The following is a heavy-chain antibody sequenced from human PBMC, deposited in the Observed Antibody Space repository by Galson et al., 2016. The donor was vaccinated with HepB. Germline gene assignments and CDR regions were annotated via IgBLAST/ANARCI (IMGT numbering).Heavy chain of an antibody. Sequence: SLRLSCADSGFAVSSNYMNWVRQAPGKGLEWLSGITGSGTTTHYADSAQGRFTISRDNFKNTLYLYMHSLRVGDTAVYYCGIHGGFDYWVEGVLVTVSS. V-gene: IGHV3-23*01. CDR3: GIHGGFDY. CDR1: GFAVSSNY. J-gene: IGHJ4*02. CDR2: ITGSGTTT. D-gene: IGHD3-16*01.